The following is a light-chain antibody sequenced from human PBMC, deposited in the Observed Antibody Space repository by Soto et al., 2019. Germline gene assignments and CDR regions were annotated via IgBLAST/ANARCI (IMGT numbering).Light chain of an antibody. CDR1: QSVSSY. CDR3: QQRSNWPVT. Sequence: EIVLTQSPATLSLSPGERATLSCRASQSVSSYLAWYQQKPGQAPRLLLYDASNRATGIPARFSGSGSGTDFTLNISSLEPEDFSVYYCQQRSNWPVTFGPGTKVDIK. J-gene: IGKJ3*01. CDR2: DAS. V-gene: IGKV3-11*01.